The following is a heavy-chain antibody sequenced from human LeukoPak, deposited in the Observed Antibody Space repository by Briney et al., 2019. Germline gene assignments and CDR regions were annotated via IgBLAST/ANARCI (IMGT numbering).Heavy chain of an antibody. Sequence: SLRLSCAASGFTFDDYAMHWVRQAPGKGLEWVSGISWNSGSIGYADSVKGRFTISRDNAKNSLYLQMNSLRAEDTALYYCAKAYSYGPTKDAFDIWGQGTMVTVSS. CDR1: GFTFDDYA. CDR2: ISWNSGSI. CDR3: AKAYSYGPTKDAFDI. J-gene: IGHJ3*02. D-gene: IGHD5-18*01. V-gene: IGHV3-9*01.